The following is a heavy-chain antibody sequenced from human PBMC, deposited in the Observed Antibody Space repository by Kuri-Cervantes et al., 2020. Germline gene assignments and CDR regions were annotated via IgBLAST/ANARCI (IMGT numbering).Heavy chain of an antibody. CDR3: AKGGYSSSWYESDYYYYYGMDV. D-gene: IGHD6-13*01. V-gene: IGHV3-23*01. CDR2: ISGSGGST. J-gene: IGHJ6*02. CDR1: GFTFSSYA. Sequence: ETLSLTCAASGFTFSSYAMSWVRQAPGKGLEWVSAISGSGGSTYYADSVKGRFTISRDNSKNTLYLQMNSLRAEETAVYYCAKGGYSSSWYESDYYYYYGMDVWGQGATVTVSS.